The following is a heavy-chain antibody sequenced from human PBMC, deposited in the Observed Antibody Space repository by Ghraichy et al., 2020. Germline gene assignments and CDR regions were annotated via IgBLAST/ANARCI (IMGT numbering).Heavy chain of an antibody. V-gene: IGHV1-58*01. D-gene: IGHD1-1*01. Sequence: SVKVSCKASGFTFTRSAVQWVRQARGQGLEWIGRIAVGTGNTNYAQKFQERVTMTRDMSTSTAYMELRSLGSEDTAVYYCAAPDPSTPELGRLMTYYYYDRMDLSAQAPPFALSS. CDR3: AAPDPSTPELGRLMTYYYYDRMDL. J-gene: IGHJ6*02. CDR2: IAVGTGNT. CDR1: GFTFTRSA.